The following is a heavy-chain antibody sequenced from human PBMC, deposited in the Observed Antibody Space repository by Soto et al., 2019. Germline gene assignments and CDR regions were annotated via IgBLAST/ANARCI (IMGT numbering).Heavy chain of an antibody. V-gene: IGHV3-7*01. CDR3: ARIVVVVPAAMGFDY. J-gene: IGHJ4*02. CDR1: GFTFSSYL. CDR2: IKQDGSEK. Sequence: GGSLRLSCAASGFTFSSYLMSWVRQSPGKGLEWVANIKQDGSEKYYVDSVKGRFTISRDNAKNSLYLQMNSLRAEDTAVYYCARIVVVVPAAMGFDYWGQGTLVTVSS. D-gene: IGHD2-2*01.